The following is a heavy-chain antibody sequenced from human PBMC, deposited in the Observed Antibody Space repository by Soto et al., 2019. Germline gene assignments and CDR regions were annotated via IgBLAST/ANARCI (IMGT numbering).Heavy chain of an antibody. J-gene: IGHJ4*02. Sequence: LSLTCTVSGGSISSYYWSWIRQPAGKGLEWIGRIYTSGSTNYNPSLKSRVTMSVDTSKNQFSLKLSSVTAADTAVYYCARDRKDSSSWYGGDYFDYWGQGTLVTVSS. CDR1: GGSISSYY. D-gene: IGHD6-13*01. CDR2: IYTSGST. CDR3: ARDRKDSSSWYGGDYFDY. V-gene: IGHV4-4*07.